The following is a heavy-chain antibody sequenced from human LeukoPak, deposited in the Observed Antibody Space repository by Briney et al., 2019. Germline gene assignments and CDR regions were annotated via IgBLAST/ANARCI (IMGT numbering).Heavy chain of an antibody. CDR3: ARGVEDNWFDP. Sequence: ASVKVSCKASGYTFTSYYMHWVRQAPGQGLEWMGIINPSGGSTNYAQKFQGRVTMTRNTSISTAYMELSSLRSEDTAVYYCARGVEDNWFDPWGQGTLVTVSS. D-gene: IGHD3-3*01. J-gene: IGHJ5*02. CDR2: INPSGGST. CDR1: GYTFTSYY. V-gene: IGHV1-46*01.